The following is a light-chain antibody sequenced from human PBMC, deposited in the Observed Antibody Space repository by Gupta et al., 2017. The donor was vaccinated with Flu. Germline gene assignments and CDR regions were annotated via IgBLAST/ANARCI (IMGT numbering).Light chain of an antibody. Sequence: DIQMTPSPSTLSASVGDRVTITCRASQSISSWLAWYQQKPGKAPKLLIYKASSLESGVPSRFSGSGSGTEFTLTISRLQPDDVATYYCQQYKSDPLTFGGGTKVEIK. CDR1: QSISSW. CDR2: KAS. CDR3: QQYKSDPLT. V-gene: IGKV1-5*03. J-gene: IGKJ4*01.